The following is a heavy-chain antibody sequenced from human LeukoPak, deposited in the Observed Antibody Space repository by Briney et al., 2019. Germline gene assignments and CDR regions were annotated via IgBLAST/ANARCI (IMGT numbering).Heavy chain of an antibody. V-gene: IGHV3-74*01. CDR3: ARVGSTDSPHAFDT. CDR2: INSDGIMT. D-gene: IGHD3-22*01. CDR1: GFTFSSYE. Sequence: GGSLRLSCAASGFTFSSYEMNWVRQAPGKGLVWVSGINSDGIMTRYAESVKGRFTISRDNAKNTLYLQMNSLRVEDTAVYYCARVGSTDSPHAFDTWGQGTTVTVSS. J-gene: IGHJ3*02.